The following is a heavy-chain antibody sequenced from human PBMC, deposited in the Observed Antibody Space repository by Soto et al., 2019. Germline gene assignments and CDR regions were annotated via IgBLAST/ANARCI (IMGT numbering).Heavy chain of an antibody. V-gene: IGHV4-31*03. Sequence: QVQLQESGPGLVKPSQTLSLTCSVSGGSITSGGYYWNWIRQHTGKGLEGIGYIYYGGITYYNPSLKSRITISVDTSKNQFSLKLSSATAAHTAMYYCARGIWVRGIIGFNWFDPWCQATLVTVSS. J-gene: IGHJ5*01. CDR1: GGSITSGGYY. D-gene: IGHD3-10*01. CDR3: ARGIWVRGIIGFNWFDP. CDR2: IYYGGIT.